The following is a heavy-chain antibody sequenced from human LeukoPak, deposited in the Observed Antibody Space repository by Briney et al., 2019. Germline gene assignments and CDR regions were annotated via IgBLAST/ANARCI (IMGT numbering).Heavy chain of an antibody. V-gene: IGHV3-21*01. J-gene: IGHJ4*02. CDR1: GFTLSSYN. CDR3: ARDGGGYYDSSGEWGDY. CDR2: LSSSSSYI. Sequence: GGALRLSCAASGFTLSSYNMNWVRQAPGKGLGWVSFLSSSSSYIYYADSVKGRFTISRDNAKNSLYLQMDSLRAEDTAVYYCARDGGGYYDSSGEWGDYWGQGTLVTVSS. D-gene: IGHD3-22*01.